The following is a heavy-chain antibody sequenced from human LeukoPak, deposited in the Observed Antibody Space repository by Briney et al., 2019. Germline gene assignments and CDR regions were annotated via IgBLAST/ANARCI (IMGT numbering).Heavy chain of an antibody. D-gene: IGHD3-16*01. J-gene: IGHJ5*02. CDR1: GFTVSSNY. CDR2: IYSGGST. CDR3: ARDLRGEGYNWFDP. Sequence: GGSLRLSCAASGFTVSSNYMSWVRQAPGKGLEWVSVIYSGGSTYYADSVKGRFTISRDNSKNTLYLQMNSLRAEDTAVYYCARDLRGEGYNWFDPWGQGTLVTVSS. V-gene: IGHV3-53*01.